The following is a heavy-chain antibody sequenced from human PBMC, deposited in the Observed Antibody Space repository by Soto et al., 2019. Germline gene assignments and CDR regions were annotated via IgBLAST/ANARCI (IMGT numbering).Heavy chain of an antibody. Sequence: EVQLVESGGGLVQPGGSLRLSCAASGFTFSSYWMSWVRQAPGKGLEWVANIKQDGSEKYSVDSVKGRFTISRDNAKNSLYLQMNSLRGEDTAVYYCASLRCCSHYYYYMDVWGIGTAVTVCS. CDR1: GFTFSSYW. CDR2: IKQDGSEK. CDR3: ASLRCCSHYYYYMDV. V-gene: IGHV3-7*01. D-gene: IGHD3-10*02. J-gene: IGHJ6*03.